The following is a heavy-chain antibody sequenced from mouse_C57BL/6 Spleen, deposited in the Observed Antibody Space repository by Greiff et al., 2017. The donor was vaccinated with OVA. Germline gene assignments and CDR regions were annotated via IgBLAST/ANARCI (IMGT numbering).Heavy chain of an antibody. V-gene: IGHV1-80*01. Sequence: QVQLQQSGAELVKPGASVKISCKASGYAFSSYWMNWVKQRPGKGLEWIGQIYPGDGDTNYNGKFKGKATLTADKSSSTAYMQLSSLTAEDSAVYFGARRGSNDYYAMDYWGQGTSVTVSS. J-gene: IGHJ4*01. CDR2: IYPGDGDT. CDR3: ARRGSNDYYAMDY. CDR1: GYAFSSYW. D-gene: IGHD2-5*01.